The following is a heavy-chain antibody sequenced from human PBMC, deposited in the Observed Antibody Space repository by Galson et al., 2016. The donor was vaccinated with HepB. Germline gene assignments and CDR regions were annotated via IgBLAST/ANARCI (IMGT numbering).Heavy chain of an antibody. J-gene: IGHJ5*02. CDR1: GFTFSNYL. D-gene: IGHD2-2*01. CDR3: ARGDCSSSTCYVIWFDP. CDR2: IKNDGSQK. Sequence: SLRLSCAASGFTFSNYLMSWVRQAPGKGLEWVANIKNDGSQKYYVDSVKGRFTISRDNGKNSLYLQMGSLRAEDTAVYYCARGDCSSSTCYVIWFDPWGQGTLVTVSS. V-gene: IGHV3-7*01.